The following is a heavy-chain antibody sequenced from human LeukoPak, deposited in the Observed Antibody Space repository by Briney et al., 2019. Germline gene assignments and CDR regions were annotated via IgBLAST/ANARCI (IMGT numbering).Heavy chain of an antibody. J-gene: IGHJ4*02. V-gene: IGHV3-7*04. CDR2: IKQDGSER. Sequence: GGSLRLSCAASGFTFSSYWMSWVRQAPGKGLEWVANIKQDGSERYYVDSVKGRFTISRDNAKNSLYLQMNSLRAEDTAVYYCARGTIAAAGYYYFDYWGQGTQVTVSS. D-gene: IGHD6-13*01. CDR3: ARGTIAAAGYYYFDY. CDR1: GFTFSSYW.